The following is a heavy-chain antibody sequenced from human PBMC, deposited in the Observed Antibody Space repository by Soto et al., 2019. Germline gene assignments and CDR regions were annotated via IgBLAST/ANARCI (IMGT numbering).Heavy chain of an antibody. V-gene: IGHV3-23*01. CDR3: AKGSSGWYSFGFDP. J-gene: IGHJ5*02. CDR1: GFTVSTYA. D-gene: IGHD6-19*01. Sequence: GGSLRLSCVASGFTVSTYAMNWVRQAPGKGLEWVSAISGSVGRTFYADSVKGRFTISRDNSKNTLFLQMNSLRAEDTAVYYCAKGSSGWYSFGFDPWGQGTLVTVSS. CDR2: ISGSVGRT.